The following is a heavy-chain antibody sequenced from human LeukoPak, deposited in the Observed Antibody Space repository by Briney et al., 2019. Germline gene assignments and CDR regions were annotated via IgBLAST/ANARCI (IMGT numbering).Heavy chain of an antibody. CDR1: GFIFSAYG. Sequence: PGGSLRLSCAASGFIFSAYGMHWVRQAPGKGLEWVAVIWYDGSKKYYADSAKGRFAISRDNSNNALYLQMDSLRAEDTAMYYCARYNSGTMDYWGQGALVTVS. D-gene: IGHD1-1*01. CDR2: IWYDGSKK. V-gene: IGHV3-33*01. J-gene: IGHJ4*02. CDR3: ARYNSGTMDY.